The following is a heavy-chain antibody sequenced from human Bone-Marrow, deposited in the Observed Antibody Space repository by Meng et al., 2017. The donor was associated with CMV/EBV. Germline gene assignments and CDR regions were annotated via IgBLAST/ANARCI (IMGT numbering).Heavy chain of an antibody. CDR3: AREDNGSYYVLDY. D-gene: IGHD1-26*01. CDR2: ISYDGSNK. V-gene: IGHV3-30*04. J-gene: IGHJ4*02. Sequence: GESLKISCAASGFTFSSYAMHWVRQAPGKGLEWVAVISYDGSNKYYADSVKGRFTISRDNSKNTLYLQMNSLRAEDTAVYYCAREDNGSYYVLDYWGQGTLVTVSS. CDR1: GFTFSSYA.